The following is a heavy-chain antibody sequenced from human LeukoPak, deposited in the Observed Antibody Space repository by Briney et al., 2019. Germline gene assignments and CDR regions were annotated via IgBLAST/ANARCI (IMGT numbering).Heavy chain of an antibody. CDR1: GFTFSSYA. CDR2: ISSNGGST. CDR3: ARSGLYSSGWYVGYYFDY. J-gene: IGHJ4*02. D-gene: IGHD6-19*01. V-gene: IGHV3-64*01. Sequence: GGSLRLSCAASGFTFSSYAMHWVRQAPGKGLEYVSAISSNGGSTYYANSVKGGFTISRDNSKNTLYLQMGSLRAEDMAVYYCARSGLYSSGWYVGYYFDYWGQGTLVTVSS.